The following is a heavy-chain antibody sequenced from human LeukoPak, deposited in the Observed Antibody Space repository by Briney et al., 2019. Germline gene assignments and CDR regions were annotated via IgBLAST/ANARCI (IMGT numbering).Heavy chain of an antibody. CDR2: IYYSGST. CDR1: GGSISSGGYY. Sequence: SKTLSLTCTVSGGSISSGGYYWSWIRQHPGKGLEWIGYIYYSGSTYYNPSLKSRVTISVDTSKNQFSLKLGSVTAADTAVYYCARNIVLMASAFDIWGQGTMVTVSS. D-gene: IGHD2-8*01. V-gene: IGHV4-31*03. J-gene: IGHJ3*02. CDR3: ARNIVLMASAFDI.